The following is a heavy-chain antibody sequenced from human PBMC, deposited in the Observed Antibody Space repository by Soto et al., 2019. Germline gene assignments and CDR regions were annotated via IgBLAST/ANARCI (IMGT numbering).Heavy chain of an antibody. D-gene: IGHD2-2*01. CDR2: IYPGDSDT. CDR1: GYNFVSYW. J-gene: IGHJ4*02. V-gene: IGHV5-51*01. Sequence: GESLKISCKGSGYNFVSYWIGWVRQMPGKGLEWMGIIYPGDSDTRYSPSFQGQVTISADKSISTAYLQWSSLKASDTAMYYCARQNLRGVSFLLYWGQGTLVTVSS. CDR3: ARQNLRGVSFLLY.